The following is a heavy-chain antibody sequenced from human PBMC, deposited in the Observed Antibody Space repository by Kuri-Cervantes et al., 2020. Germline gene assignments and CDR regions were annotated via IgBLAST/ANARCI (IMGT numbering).Heavy chain of an antibody. J-gene: IGHJ4*02. Sequence: GGSLRLSCKGSGYSFTSYWIGWVRQMPGKGLEWMGIIYPGDSDTRYSPSFQGQVTISADKSTSTAYLQWSSLKASDTAMYYCARRSIASTGTAFDYWGQGTLVTVSS. CDR2: IYPGDSDT. CDR3: ARRSIASTGTAFDY. D-gene: IGHD1-1*01. CDR1: GYSFTSYW. V-gene: IGHV5-51*01.